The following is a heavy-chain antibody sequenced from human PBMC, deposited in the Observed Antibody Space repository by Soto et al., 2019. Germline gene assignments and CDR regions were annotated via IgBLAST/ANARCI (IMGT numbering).Heavy chain of an antibody. CDR1: GFTFSSYG. Sequence: QVQLVESGGGVVQPGRSLRLSCAASGFTFSSYGMHWVRQAPGKGLEWVEIISYDGSNKYYVDSVKGRFTISRDNSKNTLYLQMNSLRAEDTAVYYCAKAGPGYYYFDYWGQGTLVTVSS. J-gene: IGHJ4*02. CDR2: ISYDGSNK. V-gene: IGHV3-30*18. CDR3: AKAGPGYYYFDY. D-gene: IGHD2-15*01.